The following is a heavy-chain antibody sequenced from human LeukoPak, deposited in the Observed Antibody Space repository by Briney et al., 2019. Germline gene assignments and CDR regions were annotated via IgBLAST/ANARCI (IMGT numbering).Heavy chain of an antibody. J-gene: IGHJ4*02. CDR1: GGSISSGGYY. CDR3: ARVYVGRGKAGSYYFDY. V-gene: IGHV4-30-2*01. CDR2: IYHSGST. D-gene: IGHD6-13*01. Sequence: SETLSLTCTVSGGSISSGGYYWSWIRQPPGKGLEWIGYIYHSGSTYYNPSLKSRVTISVGKSRNQFSLNLSSVTAADTAVYYCARVYVGRGKAGSYYFDYWGQGTLVTVSS.